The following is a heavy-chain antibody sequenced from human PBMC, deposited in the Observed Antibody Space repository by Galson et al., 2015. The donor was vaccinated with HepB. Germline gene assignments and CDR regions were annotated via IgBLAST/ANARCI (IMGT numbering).Heavy chain of an antibody. J-gene: IGHJ6*02. CDR2: ISSSSSYI. CDR1: GFTFSSYS. V-gene: IGHV3-21*01. Sequence: SLRLSCAASGFTFSSYSMNWVRQAPGKGLEWVSSISSSSSYIYYADSVKGRFTISRDNAKNSLYLQMNSLRAEDTAVYYCARIAVAGTGVGMDVWGQGTTVTVSS. CDR3: ARIAVAGTGVGMDV. D-gene: IGHD6-19*01.